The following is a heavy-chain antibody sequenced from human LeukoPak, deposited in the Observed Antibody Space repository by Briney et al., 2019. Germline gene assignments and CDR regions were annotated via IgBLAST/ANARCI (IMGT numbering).Heavy chain of an antibody. Sequence: GGSLRLSCAASGFTVSSNYMSWVRQAPGKGLEWVSVIYSGGSTYYADSVKGRFTISRDNSKNTLYLQMNSLRAEDTAVYYCAKDSEESGYYGSGSYPDYWGQGTLVTVSS. CDR3: AKDSEESGYYGSGSYPDY. D-gene: IGHD3-10*01. V-gene: IGHV3-53*01. CDR2: IYSGGST. CDR1: GFTVSSNY. J-gene: IGHJ4*02.